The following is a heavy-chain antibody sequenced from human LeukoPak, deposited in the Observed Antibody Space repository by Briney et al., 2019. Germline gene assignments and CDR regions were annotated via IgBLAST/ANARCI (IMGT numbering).Heavy chain of an antibody. V-gene: IGHV4-34*01. CDR3: ARGLRQGSAWSWGPKEKSYQYMDV. CDR2: INPRGST. Sequence: SETLSLTCGVSGGSFSSHYRTWIRQPPGKGLEWIGEINPRGSTNYNPSLESRVTVSADTSRNRLSLSLTSVTAADSAVYFCARGLRQGSAWSWGPKEKSYQYMDVWGTGTTVIVSS. J-gene: IGHJ6*04. D-gene: IGHD6-19*01. CDR1: GGSFSSHY.